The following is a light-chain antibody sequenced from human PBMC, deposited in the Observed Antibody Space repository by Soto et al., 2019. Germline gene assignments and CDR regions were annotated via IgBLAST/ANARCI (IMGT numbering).Light chain of an antibody. CDR2: RAS. CDR3: QQYGSSPWT. CDR1: LSIKGNY. V-gene: IGKV3-20*01. Sequence: EILLTQSPGTLSLSPRERCALFCWSSLSIKGNYFAWYHQKPGQAPRLLFYRASSRVTGIPGRFTASGSGTDFTLTISRLEPEDFAVYYCQQYGSSPWTFGQGTRW. J-gene: IGKJ1*01.